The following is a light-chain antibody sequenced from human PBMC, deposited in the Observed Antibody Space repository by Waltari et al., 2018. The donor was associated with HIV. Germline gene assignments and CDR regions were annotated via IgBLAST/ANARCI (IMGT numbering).Light chain of an antibody. Sequence: QTVVPQEPSFSVSPGGTVTLTCGLSSGSVSTSYYPSWYQQTPGQAPRTLIYSTNTRSSGVPDRFSGSILGNKAALTITGAQADDESDYVGVFGGGTKLTVL. J-gene: IGLJ2*01. V-gene: IGLV8-61*01. CDR2: STN. CDR1: SGSVSTSYY. CDR3: V.